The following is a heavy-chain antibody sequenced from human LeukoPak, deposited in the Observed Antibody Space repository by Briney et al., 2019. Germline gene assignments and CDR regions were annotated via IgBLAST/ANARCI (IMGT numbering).Heavy chain of an antibody. CDR1: GGSISSNSYY. J-gene: IGHJ5*02. Sequence: PSETLSLTCTVSGGSISSNSYYWGWIRQPPGKGLEWIGSIYYIGNTYYNPSLKSRVSISVDTSKNQFSLKLSSVTAADTAVYYCARVGGFTMVRGAVNNWFDPWGQGTLVTVSS. D-gene: IGHD3-10*01. CDR3: ARVGGFTMVRGAVNNWFDP. V-gene: IGHV4-39*07. CDR2: IYYIGNT.